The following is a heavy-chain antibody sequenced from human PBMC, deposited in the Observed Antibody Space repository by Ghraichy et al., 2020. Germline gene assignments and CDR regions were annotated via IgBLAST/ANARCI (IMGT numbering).Heavy chain of an antibody. Sequence: GESLNISCAASEFTFSGYWMHWVRQAPGKGLMWVSRINSDGSSATYADSVKGRFTVSRDNAKNTLYLQMNSLRAEDTAVYYCARDLLYCSGSTCYSDSWRWFDPWGQGTLVTVSS. CDR2: INSDGSSA. J-gene: IGHJ5*02. CDR3: ARDLLYCSGSTCYSDSWRWFDP. V-gene: IGHV3-74*01. CDR1: EFTFSGYW. D-gene: IGHD2-15*01.